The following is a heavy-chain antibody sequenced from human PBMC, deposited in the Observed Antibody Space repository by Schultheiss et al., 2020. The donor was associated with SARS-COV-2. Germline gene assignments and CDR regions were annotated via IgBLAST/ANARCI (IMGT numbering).Heavy chain of an antibody. Sequence: ASVKVSCKASGYTFTSYGISWVRQAPGQGLEWMGWISAYNGNTNYAQKLQGRVTMTTDTSTSTAYMELSRLRSDDTAVYYCARTPFMELRLGELSSPYYYYGMDVWGQGTTVTVSS. CDR3: ARTPFMELRLGELSSPYYYYGMDV. J-gene: IGHJ6*02. D-gene: IGHD3-16*02. CDR1: GYTFTSYG. V-gene: IGHV1-18*01. CDR2: ISAYNGNT.